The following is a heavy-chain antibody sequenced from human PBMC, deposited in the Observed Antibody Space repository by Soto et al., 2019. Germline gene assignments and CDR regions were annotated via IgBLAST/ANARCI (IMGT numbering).Heavy chain of an antibody. D-gene: IGHD3-3*01. V-gene: IGHV3-48*02. J-gene: IGHJ5*02. CDR2: ISSSSSTI. Sequence: EVQVVESGGGLLQPGGSLRLSFEASGFTFSINSINWVRQAPGKGLEWISYISSSSSTIYADSVKGRFTISRDNAKNSLYLQMNSLRDEDTAVYYCARVIWSGHLTSDLWGQGTLVTVSS. CDR1: GFTFSINS. CDR3: ARVIWSGHLTSDL.